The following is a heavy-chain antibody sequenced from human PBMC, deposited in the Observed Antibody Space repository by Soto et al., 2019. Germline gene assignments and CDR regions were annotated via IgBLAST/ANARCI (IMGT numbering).Heavy chain of an antibody. CDR3: ARDTGGSYDY. V-gene: IGHV3-72*01. Sequence: EVQLVESGGGLVQPGGSLRLSCAASGFTFSDYYMDWVRQVPGKGLEWIRRTRNKANSYATEYVASVKGRFSISRDDSKDSMYLQMNSLKTEDTAVYYCARDTGGSYDYWGQGALVTVSS. D-gene: IGHD1-26*01. CDR2: TRNKANSYAT. J-gene: IGHJ4*02. CDR1: GFTFSDYY.